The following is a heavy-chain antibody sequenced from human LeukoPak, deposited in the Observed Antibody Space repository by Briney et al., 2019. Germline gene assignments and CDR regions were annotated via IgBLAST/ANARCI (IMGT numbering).Heavy chain of an antibody. J-gene: IGHJ4*02. Sequence: PGGSLRLSCAASGFTFRNYVIHWIRQAPGKGLEWVAVTSSDLNVELYADSVKGRFTISRDNSRSTLYLQMNSQRPEDTAIYYCAREGYYGSGSPPSLYFDYWGQGTLVTVSS. V-gene: IGHV3-30-3*01. D-gene: IGHD3-10*01. CDR2: TSSDLNVE. CDR3: AREGYYGSGSPPSLYFDY. CDR1: GFTFRNYV.